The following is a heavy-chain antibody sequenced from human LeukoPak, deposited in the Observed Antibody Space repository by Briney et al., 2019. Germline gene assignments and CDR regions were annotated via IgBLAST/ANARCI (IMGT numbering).Heavy chain of an antibody. CDR2: IKQDGSEK. Sequence: PGGSLRLSCAASGFTFSSYWMSWVRQAPGKGLEWVANIKQDGSEKYYVDSVKGRFTISRDNAKNSLYLQMNSLRAEDTAVYYCARDSGKLGALFGHWGQGTLVTVSS. CDR3: ARDSGKLGALFGH. D-gene: IGHD1-26*01. V-gene: IGHV3-7*01. J-gene: IGHJ4*02. CDR1: GFTFSSYW.